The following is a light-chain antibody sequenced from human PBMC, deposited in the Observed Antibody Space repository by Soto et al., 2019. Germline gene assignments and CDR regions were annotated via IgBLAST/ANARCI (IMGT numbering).Light chain of an antibody. V-gene: IGKV1-5*03. J-gene: IGKJ4*01. Sequence: DIQMTQSPSTLSGSVGDRVTITCRASQTISSWLAWYQQKPGKAPKLLIYKASTLKSGVPSRFSGSGSGTEFTLTISSLQPDDFATYYCQQFAHLPTFGGGTKVDIK. CDR1: QTISSW. CDR2: KAS. CDR3: QQFAHLPT.